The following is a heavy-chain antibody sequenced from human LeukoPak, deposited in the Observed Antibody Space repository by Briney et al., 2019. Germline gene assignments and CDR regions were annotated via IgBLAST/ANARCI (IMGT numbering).Heavy chain of an antibody. CDR2: VNPNSGNT. D-gene: IGHD6-19*01. J-gene: IGHJ4*02. Sequence: ASVKVSCKASGYTFTSYDINWVRQVTGQGLEWMGWVNPNSGNTGYAQKFQGRVTMTRNTSITTAYMELSSLRSEDTAVYYCARLYSSGWYSYSYFDYWGQGTLVTVSS. CDR1: GYTFTSYD. V-gene: IGHV1-8*01. CDR3: ARLYSSGWYSYSYFDY.